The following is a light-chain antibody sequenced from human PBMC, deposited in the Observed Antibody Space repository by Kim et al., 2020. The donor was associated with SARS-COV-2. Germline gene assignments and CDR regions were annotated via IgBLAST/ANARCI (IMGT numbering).Light chain of an antibody. CDR2: DNS. CDR3: QSYDNSLSGYV. Sequence: VLISCTGGNSNIGEGYDVHWYQQLPGTAPKLLIYDNSNRPSGVPDRFSGSKSGTSASLAITGLQAEDEADYYCQSYDNSLSGYVFGTGTKVTVL. V-gene: IGLV1-40*01. J-gene: IGLJ1*01. CDR1: NSNIGEGYD.